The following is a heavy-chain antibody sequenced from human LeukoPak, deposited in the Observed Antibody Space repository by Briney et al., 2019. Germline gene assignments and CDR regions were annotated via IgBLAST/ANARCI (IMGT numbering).Heavy chain of an antibody. CDR1: GYTLTELS. CDR3: ARGSTYYDFWSGYYPTYYYYGMDV. J-gene: IGHJ6*02. D-gene: IGHD3-3*01. CDR2: FDPEDGET. V-gene: IGHV1-24*01. Sequence: ASVKVSCKVSGYTLTELSMHWVRQAPGKGLEWMGGFDPEDGETIYAQKFQGRVTMTEDTSTDTAYMELSSLRSEDTAVYYCARGSTYYDFWSGYYPTYYYYGMDVWGQGTTVTVSS.